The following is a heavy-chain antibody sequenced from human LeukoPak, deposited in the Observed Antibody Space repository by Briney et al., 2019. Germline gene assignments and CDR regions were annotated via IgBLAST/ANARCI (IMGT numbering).Heavy chain of an antibody. CDR2: IYYSGST. D-gene: IGHD6-13*01. V-gene: IGHV4-59*08. CDR3: ARHDGEHSGSWYEYFQH. CDR1: GGSISSYY. Sequence: PSETLSLTCTVSGGSISSYYCSWIRQPPGQGLEWIGYIYYSGSTNYNPSLKSRVAISVDTSKNEFSLKLRSVTAADTAVYYCARHDGEHSGSWYEYFQHWGQGTLVTVSS. J-gene: IGHJ1*01.